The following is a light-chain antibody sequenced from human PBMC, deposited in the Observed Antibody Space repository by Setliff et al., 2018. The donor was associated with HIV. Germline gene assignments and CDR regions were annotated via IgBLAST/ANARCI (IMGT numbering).Light chain of an antibody. CDR3: CPYAGGPYV. CDR2: DVN. V-gene: IGLV2-11*01. CDR1: SSDVGGYNY. J-gene: IGLJ1*01. Sequence: QSALTQPASVSGSPGQSITTACTGTSSDVGGYNYVSWYQQYPGKAPKVIIYDVNKRPSGVPDRFSGSKSANTASLTISGLQAEDEADYYCCPYAGGPYVFGTGTKVTV.